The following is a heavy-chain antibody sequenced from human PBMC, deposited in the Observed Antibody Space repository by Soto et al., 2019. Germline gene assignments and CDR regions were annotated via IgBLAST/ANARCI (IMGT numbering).Heavy chain of an antibody. Sequence: PGESLKISCKGSGFTFTSYWIAWVRQMPGKGLEWMGIIYPGDSDSSYSPSFQGQVTISADKSINTAYLHWSSLKASDTAIYYCAKHEGHSSTTTCSNFDYSGQGTLVTV. CDR3: AKHEGHSSTTTCSNFDY. CDR2: IYPGDSDS. J-gene: IGHJ4*02. D-gene: IGHD2-2*01. CDR1: GFTFTSYW. V-gene: IGHV5-51*01.